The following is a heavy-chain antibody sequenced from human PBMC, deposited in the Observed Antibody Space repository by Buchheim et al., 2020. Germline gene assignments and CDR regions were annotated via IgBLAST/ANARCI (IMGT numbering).Heavy chain of an antibody. J-gene: IGHJ4*02. Sequence: EVQLVESGGGLVQPGGSLRLSCAASGFTFSSYEMNWVRQAPGKGLEWVSYISSSGSTIYYADSVKGRFTISRDNAKNSLYLQMNSLIAEDTAGYYCARSGRRTTAMVLIDYWGQGTL. CDR1: GFTFSSYE. D-gene: IGHD5-18*01. V-gene: IGHV3-48*03. CDR3: ARSGRRTTAMVLIDY. CDR2: ISSSGSTI.